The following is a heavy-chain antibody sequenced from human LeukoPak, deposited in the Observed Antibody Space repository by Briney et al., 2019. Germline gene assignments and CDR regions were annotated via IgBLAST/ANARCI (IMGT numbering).Heavy chain of an antibody. CDR3: ARDRDWYSFDS. Sequence: GGSLRLSCTASGFTFSTYWMDWVRQAPGKGLEWVANIKQDGSEKYCVGSVKGRFTISRDNAKNSLYLQMNSLRAEDTAVYYCARDRDWYSFDSWGQGTLVTVSS. CDR1: GFTFSTYW. CDR2: IKQDGSEK. V-gene: IGHV3-7*03. D-gene: IGHD6-19*01. J-gene: IGHJ4*02.